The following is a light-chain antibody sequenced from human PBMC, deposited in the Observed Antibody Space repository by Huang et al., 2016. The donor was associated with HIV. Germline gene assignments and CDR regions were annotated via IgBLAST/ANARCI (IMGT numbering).Light chain of an antibody. CDR2: KVS. V-gene: IGKV2-30*02. J-gene: IGKJ4*01. CDR3: MQGTHWPLT. CDR1: QSLVHRDGNTY. Sequence: DVVMTQSPLSLPVTLGQPASISCRSSQSLVHRDGNTYLIWFHQRPGQSPRRLIYKVSSRDAGVPDRYSGSGSGTDFTLKISRVEAEDVGVYYCMQGTHWPLTFGGGTKVEIK.